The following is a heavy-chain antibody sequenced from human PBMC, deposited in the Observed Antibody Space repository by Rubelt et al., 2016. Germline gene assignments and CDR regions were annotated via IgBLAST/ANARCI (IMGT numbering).Heavy chain of an antibody. D-gene: IGHD4-17*01. CDR2: INTDGST. Sequence: RYWMHWVRQAPGKGLVWVSRINTDGSTSYADSVKGRFTISRDNAKNSLYLQTNSLGAEDTAVYYCARMMSMTTVTTSYYYCMDVWGQGTTVTVSS. J-gene: IGHJ6*02. CDR1: RYW. CDR3: ARMMSMTTVTTSYYYCMDV. V-gene: IGHV3-74*01.